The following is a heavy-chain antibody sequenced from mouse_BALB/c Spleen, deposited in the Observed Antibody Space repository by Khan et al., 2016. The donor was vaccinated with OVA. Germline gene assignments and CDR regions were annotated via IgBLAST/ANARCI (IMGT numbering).Heavy chain of an antibody. V-gene: IGHV1-4*01. D-gene: IGHD2-14*01. CDR1: GYTFTSYT. Sequence: QVQLQQSGAELARPGASVKMSCKASGYTFTSYTIHWIKQRPGQGLEWIGYINPSNDYTNYNQKFKDKATLTADKSSTTAYMQLSSLTSDDSAVDYCERHGVYYRNDGWFAYWGQGTLVTVSA. CDR3: ERHGVYYRNDGWFAY. CDR2: INPSNDYT. J-gene: IGHJ3*01.